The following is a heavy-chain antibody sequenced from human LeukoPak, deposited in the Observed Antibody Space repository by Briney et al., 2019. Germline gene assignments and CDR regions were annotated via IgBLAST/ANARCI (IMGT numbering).Heavy chain of an antibody. CDR2: INPNSGGT. CDR1: GYTFTGYY. Sequence: ASVKVSCKASGYTFTGYYMHWVRQAPEQGLEWMGRINPNSGGTNYAQKFQGRVTMTRDTSISTAYMELSRLRSDDTAVYYCARAGEESGYINWVDYWGQGILVTVSS. CDR3: ARAGEESGYINWVDY. J-gene: IGHJ4*02. D-gene: IGHD3-3*01. V-gene: IGHV1-2*06.